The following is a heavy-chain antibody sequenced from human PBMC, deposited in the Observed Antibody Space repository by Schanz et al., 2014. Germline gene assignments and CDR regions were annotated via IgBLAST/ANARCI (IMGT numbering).Heavy chain of an antibody. CDR2: FNDGGVNK. CDR1: GFTFENYA. V-gene: IGHV3-23*04. D-gene: IGHD6-13*01. Sequence: EVQLVDSGGGLVKPGGSLRLSCAASGFTFENYALTWVRQVPGKGLEWVSSFNDGGVNKYYADSVKGRFTISSDNSKSTLYLQMSSLRAEDTAVYYCAKSQGSSFDSWGQGTLVTVSS. CDR3: AKSQGSSFDS. J-gene: IGHJ4*02.